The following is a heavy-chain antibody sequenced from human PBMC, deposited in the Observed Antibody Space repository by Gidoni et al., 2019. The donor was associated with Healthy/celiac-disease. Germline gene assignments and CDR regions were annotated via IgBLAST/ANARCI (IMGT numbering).Heavy chain of an antibody. J-gene: IGHJ4*02. CDR3: ARSVERWYERYYFDY. CDR1: GGSFSGYY. Sequence: QVQLQQWCAGLLKPSETPSLTCAVDGGSFSGYYWSWIRQPPGKGLEWIGEINHSGRPNYNPTLKSRVTISVDTAKNQFSLKLSSVRAADTAVYYCARSVERWYERYYFDYWGQGTLVTVSS. D-gene: IGHD3-10*01. CDR2: INHSGRP. V-gene: IGHV4-34*01.